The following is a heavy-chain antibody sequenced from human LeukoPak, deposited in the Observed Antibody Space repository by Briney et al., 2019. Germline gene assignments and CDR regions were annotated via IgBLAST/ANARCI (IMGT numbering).Heavy chain of an antibody. D-gene: IGHD5-18*01. CDR3: GKSTVGYSSGQKPAWPVDY. J-gene: IGHJ4*02. CDR2: IFGSGGSP. Sequence: GGSLRLSCEASGFTFGSHAMYWVRPAPGKGLEWVAGIFGSGGSPHYADPVKGRFTISRDNSRNTVYLQINSLRAEDTAVYYCGKSTVGYSSGQKPAWPVDYWGQGTLVTVSS. V-gene: IGHV3-23*01. CDR1: GFTFGSHA.